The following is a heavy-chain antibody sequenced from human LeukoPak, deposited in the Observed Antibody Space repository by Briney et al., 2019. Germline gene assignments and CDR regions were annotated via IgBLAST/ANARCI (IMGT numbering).Heavy chain of an antibody. CDR3: ARDLDYGDGFDY. Sequence: XXXXTFTGXYMHWVRQAPGQGLEWMGWINPNSGGTNYAQKFQGRVTMTRDTSISTAYMELSRLRSDDTAVYYCARDLDYGDGFDYWGQGTLVTVSS. V-gene: IGHV1-2*02. CDR1: XXTFTGXY. D-gene: IGHD4-17*01. CDR2: INPNSGGT. J-gene: IGHJ4*02.